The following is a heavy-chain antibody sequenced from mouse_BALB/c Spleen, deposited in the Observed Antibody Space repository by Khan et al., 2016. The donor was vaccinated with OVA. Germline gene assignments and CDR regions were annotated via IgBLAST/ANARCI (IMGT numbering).Heavy chain of an antibody. Sequence: EVQLVESGGDLVKPEGSLKLSCAASGFTFSTYGMSWVRQTPDKRLEWVATISSGGSYTYYPDSVQGRFTISRDNAKNTLYLQMSSLKSENTAMLYCERLAYYYDSGGFAYWGQGTLVTVSA. CDR3: ERLAYYYDSGGFAY. D-gene: IGHD1-1*01. CDR1: GFTFSTYG. V-gene: IGHV5-6*01. CDR2: ISSGGSYT. J-gene: IGHJ3*01.